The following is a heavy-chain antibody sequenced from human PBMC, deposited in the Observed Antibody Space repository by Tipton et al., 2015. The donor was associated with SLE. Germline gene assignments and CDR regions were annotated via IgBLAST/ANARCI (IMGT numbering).Heavy chain of an antibody. D-gene: IGHD1-26*01. CDR3: ARDVVVGAAFRFYCTDV. J-gene: IGHJ6*03. Sequence: SLRLSCAASGFTFNRYAFHWVRQAPGKGLEWVAALSYDGNNKNYADSVRGRFTISRDNSKNTLYLEMNSLTTEDTAVYYCARDVVVGAAFRFYCTDVWGKGTTVTVSS. CDR2: LSYDGNNK. V-gene: IGHV3-30*04. CDR1: GFTFNRYA.